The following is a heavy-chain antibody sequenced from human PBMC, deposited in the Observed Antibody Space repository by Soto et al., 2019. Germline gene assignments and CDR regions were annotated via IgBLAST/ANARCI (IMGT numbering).Heavy chain of an antibody. CDR2: IYYSGST. CDR3: ARGFDRGTSFSSLFDP. J-gene: IGHJ5*02. D-gene: IGHD3-10*01. V-gene: IGHV4-59*12. CDR1: GGSISSYY. Sequence: PSETLSLTCTVSGGSISSYYWSWIRQPPGKGLEWIGYIYYSGSTNYNPSLKSRVTISVDTSKNQFSLNLSFVTAVDTAIYYCARGFDRGTSFSSLFDPWSQGALVTVSS.